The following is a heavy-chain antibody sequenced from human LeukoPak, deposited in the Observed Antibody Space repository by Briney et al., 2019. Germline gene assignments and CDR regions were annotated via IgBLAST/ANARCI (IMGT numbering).Heavy chain of an antibody. CDR3: AKTVSGSHSYQGGGY. J-gene: IGHJ4*02. CDR2: IKEDGSQK. V-gene: IGHV3-7*05. CDR1: GFTFSSYW. Sequence: GGSLRLSCAASGFTFSSYWMSWVRQAPGKGLEWVANIKEDGSQKYYVDSVKGRFTISRDNAENSLYLQMNSLIAEDTAVYFCAKTVSGSHSYQGGGYWGQGTLVTVST. D-gene: IGHD3-16*02.